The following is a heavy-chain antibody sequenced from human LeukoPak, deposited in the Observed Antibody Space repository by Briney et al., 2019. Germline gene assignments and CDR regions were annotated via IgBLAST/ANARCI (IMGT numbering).Heavy chain of an antibody. D-gene: IGHD3-10*01. Sequence: SETLSLTCAVYSGSFSGYSWTWIRQPPGKGLEWIGEIDHTGSTNYNASLTSRVTISADTSQNQFSLRLSSVTAADTAVYYCARVYVTVVRGSWLDPWGQGTLVTVSS. CDR3: ARVYVTVVRGSWLDP. CDR2: IDHTGST. J-gene: IGHJ5*02. CDR1: SGSFSGYS. V-gene: IGHV4-34*01.